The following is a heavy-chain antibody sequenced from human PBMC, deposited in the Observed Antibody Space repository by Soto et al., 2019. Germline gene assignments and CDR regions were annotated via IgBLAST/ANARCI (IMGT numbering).Heavy chain of an antibody. CDR2: IYYSGST. D-gene: IGHD3-3*01. CDR3: ARARSFITIFGVVSQGYYFDY. J-gene: IGHJ4*02. Sequence: SETLSLTCTVSGGSISSGDYYWSWIRQPPGKGLEWIGYIYYSGSTYYNPSLKSRVTISVDTSKNQFSLKLSSVTAADTAVYYCARARSFITIFGVVSQGYYFDYWGQGTLVTVSS. CDR1: GGSISSGDYY. V-gene: IGHV4-30-4*01.